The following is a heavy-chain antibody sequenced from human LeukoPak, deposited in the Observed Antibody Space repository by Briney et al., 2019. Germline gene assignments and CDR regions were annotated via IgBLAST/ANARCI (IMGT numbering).Heavy chain of an antibody. Sequence: ASVKVSSKPSGYTFTVYYITWVGQAPGQGLEGRGWMNPKSGNTDYAQKFQGRATMTRNTSISTAYVELSSLRSEDTAGYYCAGGSYLEYWGHGTLVTVS. CDR3: AGGSYLEY. V-gene: IGHV1-8*01. J-gene: IGHJ4*01. CDR1: GYTFTVYY. CDR2: MNPKSGNT.